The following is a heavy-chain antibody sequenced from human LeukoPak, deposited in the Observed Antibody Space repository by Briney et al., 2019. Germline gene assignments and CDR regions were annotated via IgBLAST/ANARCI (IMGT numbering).Heavy chain of an antibody. CDR1: GFTFSDFY. V-gene: IGHV3-11*04. Sequence: GGSLRLSCAASGFTFSDFYMTWIRQAPGKGLECLSYVSPTGSDISYADSVKGRFTISRDNAKNSLYLQMNSLRDDDTAVYYCTRDPRLTDYWGQGTLVTVSS. J-gene: IGHJ4*02. CDR3: TRDPRLTDY. CDR2: VSPTGSDI.